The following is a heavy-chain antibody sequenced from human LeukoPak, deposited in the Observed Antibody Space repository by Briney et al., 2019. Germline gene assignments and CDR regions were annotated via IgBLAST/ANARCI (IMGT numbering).Heavy chain of an antibody. D-gene: IGHD4-11*01. Sequence: GGSLRLSCAASGFTFSSYSMNWVRQAPGKGLEWVTSISSSSSYIYYADSVKGRFTISRDNAKNSLYLQMNSLRAEDTAVYYCARAENTVPYYFDYWGQGTLVTVSS. J-gene: IGHJ4*02. CDR3: ARAENTVPYYFDY. V-gene: IGHV3-21*01. CDR1: GFTFSSYS. CDR2: ISSSSSYI.